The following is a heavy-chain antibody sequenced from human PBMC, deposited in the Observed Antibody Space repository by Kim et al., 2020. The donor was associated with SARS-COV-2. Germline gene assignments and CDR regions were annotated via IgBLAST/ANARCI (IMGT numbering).Heavy chain of an antibody. CDR2: ISNSGSYT. CDR3: AKDPLVGPTRPYYFDY. J-gene: IGHJ4*02. D-gene: IGHD1-26*01. Sequence: GGSLRLSCAASGFTFSDYYMSWIRQAPGKGLEWLAYISNSGSYTNYADSVKGRFTISRDNAKNSLYLQMNSLRAEDTAVYYCAKDPLVGPTRPYYFDYWGQGTLVTVSS. CDR1: GFTFSDYY. V-gene: IGHV3-11*06.